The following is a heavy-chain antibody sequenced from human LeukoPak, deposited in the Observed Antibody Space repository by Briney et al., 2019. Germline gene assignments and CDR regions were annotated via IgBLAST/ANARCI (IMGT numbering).Heavy chain of an antibody. Sequence: SETLSLTCTVSGGSISSSSYFWGWIRQPPTKGLEWIGNIYYTGSTYYTPSLKSRVTISVDTSKNQFSLKLSSVTAADTAVYYCARVMVRGVTPDDYWGQGTLVTVSS. V-gene: IGHV4-39*07. J-gene: IGHJ4*02. CDR3: ARVMVRGVTPDDY. CDR1: GGSISSSSYF. CDR2: IYYTGST. D-gene: IGHD3-10*01.